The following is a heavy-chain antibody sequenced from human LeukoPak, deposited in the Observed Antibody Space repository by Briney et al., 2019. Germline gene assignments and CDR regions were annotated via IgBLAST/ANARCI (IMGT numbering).Heavy chain of an antibody. Sequence: GGSLRFSCAASGFTFSNYSMHWVRQAPGKGLVWVSRINSDGSDTTYADSAKGRFTISRDNGKNTLYLQMNNLRGDDTAGYYCARGGGSIIAVDFWGQGTLVTVSS. CDR1: GFTFSNYS. D-gene: IGHD6-13*01. CDR3: ARGGGSIIAVDF. V-gene: IGHV3-74*01. J-gene: IGHJ4*02. CDR2: INSDGSDT.